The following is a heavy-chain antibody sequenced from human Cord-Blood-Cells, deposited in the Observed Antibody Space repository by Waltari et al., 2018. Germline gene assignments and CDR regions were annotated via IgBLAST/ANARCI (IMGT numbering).Heavy chain of an antibody. CDR2: ISSSSSYI. CDR1: GFTFSSYS. CDR3: ARDSGDYVWGSYRYFDY. V-gene: IGHV3-21*01. D-gene: IGHD3-16*02. Sequence: EVQLVESGGGLVKPGGSRRLAGAASGFTFSSYSTNWFRQAPGKGLEWVSSISSSSSYIYYADSVKSRFTISRDNAKNSLYLQMNSLRAEDTAVYYCARDSGDYVWGSYRYFDYWGQGTLVTVSS. J-gene: IGHJ4*02.